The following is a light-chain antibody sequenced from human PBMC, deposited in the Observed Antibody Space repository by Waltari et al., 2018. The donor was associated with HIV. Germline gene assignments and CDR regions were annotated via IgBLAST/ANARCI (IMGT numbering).Light chain of an antibody. Sequence: SYELTQPTSVSAFPGQTASTPCPGGKLDGKYPSGSQQKPGQSPLLVMYQDTNRPPGIPGRFSGSNSGNTATLTISGTQATDEADYYCQAWDSSTVIFGGGTKLTVL. CDR3: QAWDSSTVI. CDR2: QDT. J-gene: IGLJ2*01. CDR1: KLDGKY. V-gene: IGLV3-1*01.